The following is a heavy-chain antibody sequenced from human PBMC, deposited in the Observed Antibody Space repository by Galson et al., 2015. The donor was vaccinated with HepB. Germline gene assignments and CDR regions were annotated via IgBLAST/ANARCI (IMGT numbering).Heavy chain of an antibody. CDR1: GFTFSSYG. CDR2: ISYDGSNK. Sequence: SLRLSCAASGFTFSSYGMHWVRQAPGKGLEWVAVISYDGSNKYYADSVKGRFTISRDNSKNTLYLQMNSLRAEDTAVYYCAKGISVTAIEGLDYWGQGTLVTVSS. D-gene: IGHD2-21*02. CDR3: AKGISVTAIEGLDY. J-gene: IGHJ4*02. V-gene: IGHV3-30*18.